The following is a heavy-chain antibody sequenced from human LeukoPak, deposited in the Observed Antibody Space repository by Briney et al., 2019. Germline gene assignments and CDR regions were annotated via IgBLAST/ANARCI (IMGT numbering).Heavy chain of an antibody. Sequence: PGGSLRLSCAASGFTFSGSTMHWVRQASGKGLEWVGRIRSKANNYPTAYATSVKGRFTLSRDDSKNTAYLQMNSLKTEDTAVYYCIRGAASGSYYGFDVWGQGATVTVSS. CDR1: GFTFSGST. D-gene: IGHD1-26*01. V-gene: IGHV3-73*01. CDR2: IRSKANNYPT. CDR3: IRGAASGSYYGFDV. J-gene: IGHJ6*02.